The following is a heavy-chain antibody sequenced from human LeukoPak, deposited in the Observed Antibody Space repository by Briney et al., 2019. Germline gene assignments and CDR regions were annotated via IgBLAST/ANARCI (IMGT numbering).Heavy chain of an antibody. J-gene: IGHJ4*02. CDR3: AKEGGNYGYFDY. Sequence: GGSLRLSCAASGFTFSSYAMSWVRQAPGKGLEWVSTISGTGGSTYYADSVKGQFTISRDNSKNTLYLQMNSLRAEDTAVYYCAKEGGNYGYFDYWGQGTLVTVSS. CDR2: ISGTGGST. V-gene: IGHV3-23*01. CDR1: GFTFSSYA. D-gene: IGHD3-10*01.